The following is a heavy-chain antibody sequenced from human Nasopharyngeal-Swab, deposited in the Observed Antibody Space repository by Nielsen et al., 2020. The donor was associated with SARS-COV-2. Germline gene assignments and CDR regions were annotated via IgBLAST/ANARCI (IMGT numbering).Heavy chain of an antibody. V-gene: IGHV1-18*04. CDR3: ARVQYDYVWGSYRYYYYYMDV. Sequence: ASVKVSCKASGYTFTSYYMHWVRQAPGQGLEWMGWISAYNGNTNYAQKLQGRVTMTTDTSTSTAYMELRSLRSDDTAVYYCARVQYDYVWGSYRYYYYYMDVWGKGTTVTVSS. J-gene: IGHJ6*03. D-gene: IGHD3-16*02. CDR1: GYTFTSYY. CDR2: ISAYNGNT.